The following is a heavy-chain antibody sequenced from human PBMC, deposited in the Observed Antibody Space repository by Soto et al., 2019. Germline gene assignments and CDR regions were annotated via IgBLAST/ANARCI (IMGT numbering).Heavy chain of an antibody. J-gene: IGHJ4*02. CDR1: GFTFSHAW. V-gene: IGHV3-15*01. CDR3: TTASRSFRSRY. CDR2: IKSKTDGGTT. D-gene: IGHD1-26*01. Sequence: EVQLVESGGGLVKPGGSLRLSCAASGFTFSHAWMSWVRQAPGKGLEWVGRIKSKTDGGTTGYAAPVKGRFTISRDDSKNTLYLQKNSLKTEDTAVYFCTTASRSFRSRYWGQGTLVTVSS.